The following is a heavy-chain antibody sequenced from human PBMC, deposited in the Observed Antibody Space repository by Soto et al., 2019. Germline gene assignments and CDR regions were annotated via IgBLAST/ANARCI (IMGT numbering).Heavy chain of an antibody. CDR3: ASYRRFVEWFPNWFDP. CDR2: IYYSGST. D-gene: IGHD3-3*01. J-gene: IGHJ5*02. CDR1: GGSVSSGSYS. Sequence: QVQLQESGPGLVKPSETLSLTCTVSGGSVSSGSYSWSWIRQPPGKGLEWIGYIYYSGSTNYNPSLNSRVTISVDTSKNQCSLKLSSVTAADTAGYYCASYRRFVEWFPNWFDPWGQGTLVTVSS. V-gene: IGHV4-61*01.